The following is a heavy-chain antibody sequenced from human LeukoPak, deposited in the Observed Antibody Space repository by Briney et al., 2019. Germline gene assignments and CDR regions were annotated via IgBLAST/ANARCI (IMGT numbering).Heavy chain of an antibody. CDR2: INPNSAGT. Sequence: ASVRVSCKASGYTFTDYYIHWVRQAPGQGLEWMGWINPNSAGTSYAQKFQGRVTMTRDTSICTAHMELSRLRSDDTALYYCARWGMRTFDIWGQGTMVTV. V-gene: IGHV1-2*02. CDR3: ARWGMRTFDI. J-gene: IGHJ3*02. CDR1: GYTFTDYY. D-gene: IGHD2-8*01.